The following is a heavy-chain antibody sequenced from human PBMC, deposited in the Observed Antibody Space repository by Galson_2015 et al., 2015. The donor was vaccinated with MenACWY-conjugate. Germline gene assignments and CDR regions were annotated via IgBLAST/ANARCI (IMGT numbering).Heavy chain of an antibody. Sequence: SLRLSCAASGFTFSSYWMSWVRQAPGKGLEWVANIKQDGSEKYYVDSVKGRFTISRDNAKNSLYLQMNSLRAEDTAVYYCARDRQLVRAFYYYYGMDVWGQGTTVTVSS. CDR2: IKQDGSEK. D-gene: IGHD6-6*01. V-gene: IGHV3-7*03. J-gene: IGHJ6*02. CDR1: GFTFSSYW. CDR3: ARDRQLVRAFYYYYGMDV.